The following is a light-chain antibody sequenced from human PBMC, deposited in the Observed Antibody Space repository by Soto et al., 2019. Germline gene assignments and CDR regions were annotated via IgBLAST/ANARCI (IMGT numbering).Light chain of an antibody. CDR2: WAS. Sequence: DIVMTQSPDSLAVSLGERATINCKSSQSVLYSSNNKNYLAWYQQKPGQPPKLLIYWASTRESGVPDRFSGSGSGTDFTLTISSLQAEDVAVYYCQQYYSTPQTFGQGTSWRSN. V-gene: IGKV4-1*01. J-gene: IGKJ2*01. CDR1: QSVLYSSNNKNY. CDR3: QQYYSTPQT.